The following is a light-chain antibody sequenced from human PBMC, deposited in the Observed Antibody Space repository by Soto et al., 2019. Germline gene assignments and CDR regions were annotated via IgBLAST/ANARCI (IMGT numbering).Light chain of an antibody. Sequence: QSVLTQPPSVSGAPGQRVTISCTGRSSNIGAGYHVHWYQQLPGTAPKLLIYGNDNRPSGVPDRFSGSKSGTSASPAITGLQAEDEADYYCQSYDSSLSGYVFGTGTKVTVL. CDR1: SSNIGAGYH. J-gene: IGLJ1*01. CDR3: QSYDSSLSGYV. V-gene: IGLV1-40*01. CDR2: GND.